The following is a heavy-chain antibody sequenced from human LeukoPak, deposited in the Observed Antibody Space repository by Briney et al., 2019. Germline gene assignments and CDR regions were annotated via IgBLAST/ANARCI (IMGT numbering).Heavy chain of an antibody. CDR2: IYYSGST. CDR3: ARWGSGLSFRWFDP. Sequence: SETLSLTCTVYGGSFSGYYWSWIRQPPGKGLEWIGHIYYSGSTNYNPSLKSRVTISVDTSKNQFSLKLSSVTAADTAVYYCARWGSGLSFRWFDPWGQGTLVTVSS. CDR1: GGSFSGYY. D-gene: IGHD6-19*01. J-gene: IGHJ5*02. V-gene: IGHV4-59*12.